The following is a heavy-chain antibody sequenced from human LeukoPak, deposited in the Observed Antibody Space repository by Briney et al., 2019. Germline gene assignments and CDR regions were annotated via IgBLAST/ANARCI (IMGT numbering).Heavy chain of an antibody. V-gene: IGHV4-34*01. CDR2: INHSGST. CDR3: ARGNFWSGDSH. D-gene: IGHD3-3*01. Sequence: SETLSLTCAVYGGSFSGYYWSWIRQPPGKALEWIGEINHSGSTNYNPSLKSRVTISVDTSKNQFSLKLSSVTAADTAVYYCARGNFWSGDSHWGQGTLVTVSS. CDR1: GGSFSGYY. J-gene: IGHJ4*02.